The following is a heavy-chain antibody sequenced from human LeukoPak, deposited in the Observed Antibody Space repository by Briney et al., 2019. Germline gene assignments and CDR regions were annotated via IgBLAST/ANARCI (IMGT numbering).Heavy chain of an antibody. CDR1: GFTFINYG. D-gene: IGHD6-19*01. CDR3: ARDGRGAVASDY. CDR2: ISSSSSYI. J-gene: IGHJ4*02. Sequence: GESLRLSCAASGFTFINYGMTWVRQAPGKGLEWVSSISSSSSYIYYADSVKGRLTISRDNAKNSLYLYMNSPRAEDTAVYYCARDGRGAVASDYWGQGTLLTVSS. V-gene: IGHV3-21*01.